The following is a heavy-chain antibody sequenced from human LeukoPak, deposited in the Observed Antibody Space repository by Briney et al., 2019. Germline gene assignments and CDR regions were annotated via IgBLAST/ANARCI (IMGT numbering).Heavy chain of an antibody. D-gene: IGHD6-13*01. Sequence: GGSLRLSCAASGFTFSSYGMHWVRQAPGKGLEWVALISYDGSNTWYADSVKGRFTISRDNSKNTLYLQMNSLRAEDTAVYYCARVEDSSSWYYFDYWGQGTLVTVSS. CDR3: ARVEDSSSWYYFDY. CDR2: ISYDGSNT. V-gene: IGHV3-30*03. CDR1: GFTFSSYG. J-gene: IGHJ4*02.